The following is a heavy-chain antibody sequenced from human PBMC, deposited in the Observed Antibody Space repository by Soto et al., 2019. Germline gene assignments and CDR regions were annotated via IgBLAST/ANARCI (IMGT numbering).Heavy chain of an antibody. Sequence: GEPLKISCQVSGYTFYSYWIAWVRQVPGKGLEWMGIIYPGDSDTRYSPSFQGQVTISADKCINTAYLQWSSVKASDTAMYYCASPHGNSYGFGFDIWGQWTMVTVSS. CDR1: GYTFYSYW. CDR2: IYPGDSDT. J-gene: IGHJ3*02. CDR3: ASPHGNSYGFGFDI. D-gene: IGHD4-17*01. V-gene: IGHV5-51*01.